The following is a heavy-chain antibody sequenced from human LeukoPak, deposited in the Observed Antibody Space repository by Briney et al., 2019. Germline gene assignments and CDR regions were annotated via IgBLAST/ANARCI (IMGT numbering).Heavy chain of an antibody. Sequence: PSETLSLTCTVSGGSISSYYWSWIRQPPGKGLEWIGYIYYSGSTNYNPSLKSRVTISVDTSKTQFSLKLSSVTAADTAVYYCARQYGASGKDYWGQGTLVTVSS. D-gene: IGHD3-10*01. V-gene: IGHV4-59*08. CDR2: IYYSGST. J-gene: IGHJ4*02. CDR1: GGSISSYY. CDR3: ARQYGASGKDY.